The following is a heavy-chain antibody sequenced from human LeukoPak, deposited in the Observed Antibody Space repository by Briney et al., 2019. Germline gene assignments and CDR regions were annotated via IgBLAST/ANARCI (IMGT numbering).Heavy chain of an antibody. D-gene: IGHD3-16*02. J-gene: IGHJ1*01. CDR1: GGSISSGGYS. CDR2: INHSGST. V-gene: IGHV4-30-2*01. Sequence: SQTLSLTCAVSGGSISSGGYSWSWIRQPPGKGLEWIGYINHSGSTNYNPSLKSRVTISVDTSKNQFSLKLSSVTAADTAVYYCARGPGYDYVWGSYHKRSAEYFQHWGQGTLVTVSS. CDR3: ARGPGYDYVWGSYHKRSAEYFQH.